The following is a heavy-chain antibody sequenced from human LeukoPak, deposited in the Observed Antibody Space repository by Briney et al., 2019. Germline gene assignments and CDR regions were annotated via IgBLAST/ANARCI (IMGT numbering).Heavy chain of an antibody. CDR2: IIPIFGTA. J-gene: IGHJ4*02. CDR3: ARDRTTNYYDSSGYNDY. V-gene: IGHV1-69*13. D-gene: IGHD3-22*01. Sequence: SVKVSCKASGGTFSSYAISWVRQAPGQGLEWMGGIIPIFGTANYAQKFQGRVTITADESTSTAYMELSSLRSEDTAVYYCARDRTTNYYDSSGYNDYWGQGTLVTVSS. CDR1: GGTFSSYA.